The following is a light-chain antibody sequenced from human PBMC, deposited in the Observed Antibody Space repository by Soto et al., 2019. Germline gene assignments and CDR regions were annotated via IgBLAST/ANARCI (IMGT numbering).Light chain of an antibody. CDR2: GAS. CDR1: QSVSNN. J-gene: IGKJ1*01. V-gene: IGKV3-15*01. CDR3: QQYNNWPRT. Sequence: EVVLTTSPATLSVSPGERATLSCRASQSVSNNLAWYQQKPGQAPRLLMYGASTRATGIPARFSGSRSGTDFTLTISSLQSEDFALYYCQQYNNWPRTFGQGTKVDIK.